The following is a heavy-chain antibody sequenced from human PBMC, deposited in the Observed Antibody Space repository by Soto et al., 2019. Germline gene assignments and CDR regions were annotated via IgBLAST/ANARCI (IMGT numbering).Heavy chain of an antibody. V-gene: IGHV2-70*11. Sequence: SGPTLVNPTQTLTLTCTFSGFSLSTSGMCVSWIRQPPGKALEWLARIDWDDDKYYSTSLKTRLTISKDTSKNQVVLTMTNMDPVDTATYYCARTTYYDILTGYYTLDYWGQGTLVTVSS. CDR1: GFSLSTSGMC. J-gene: IGHJ4*02. D-gene: IGHD3-9*01. CDR3: ARTTYYDILTGYYTLDY. CDR2: IDWDDDK.